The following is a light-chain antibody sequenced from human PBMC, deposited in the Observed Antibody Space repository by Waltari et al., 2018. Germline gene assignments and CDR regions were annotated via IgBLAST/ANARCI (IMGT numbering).Light chain of an antibody. V-gene: IGLV2-23*01. J-gene: IGLJ2*01. CDR1: GSVIGSYNL. CDR3: CSFEGRTSFVV. CDR2: EAT. Sequence: QSALTQPASVSGSPGRSITISCTGTGSVIGSYNLVSWYQHHPGKAPKLIIYEATKRPAGVSHRFSGSKSGNAASLTISGLQADDEADYYCCSFEGRTSFVVFGGGTKLTVL.